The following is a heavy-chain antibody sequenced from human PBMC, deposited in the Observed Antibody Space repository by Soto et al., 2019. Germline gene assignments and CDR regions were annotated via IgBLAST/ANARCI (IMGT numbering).Heavy chain of an antibody. V-gene: IGHV3-23*01. Sequence: PXGSLRLSCAASGFTSSNYAMSWVRQAPGKGLEWVSYIGGSGDSTYYADSVKGRFTISRDNSKNTLFLQMNSLRTEDTAIYYCARLYYYDSTGYYHYFDHWGQGTLVTVSS. CDR3: ARLYYYDSTGYYHYFDH. D-gene: IGHD3-22*01. CDR1: GFTSSNYA. CDR2: IGGSGDST. J-gene: IGHJ4*02.